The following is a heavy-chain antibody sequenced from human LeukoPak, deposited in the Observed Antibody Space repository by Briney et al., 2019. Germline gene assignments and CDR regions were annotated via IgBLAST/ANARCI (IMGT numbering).Heavy chain of an antibody. D-gene: IGHD6-19*01. J-gene: IGHJ4*02. Sequence: PGGSLRLSCAASGFTFSSYGMHWVRQAPGKGLEWVAVISYDGSNKYYADSVKGRFTISRDNAKNSLYLQMNSLRAEDTAVYYCASRAVAGTGFDYWGQGTLVTVSS. CDR3: ASRAVAGTGFDY. CDR2: ISYDGSNK. V-gene: IGHV3-33*05. CDR1: GFTFSSYG.